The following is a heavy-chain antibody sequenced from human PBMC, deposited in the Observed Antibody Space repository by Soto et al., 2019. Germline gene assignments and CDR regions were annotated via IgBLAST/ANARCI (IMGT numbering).Heavy chain of an antibody. D-gene: IGHD3-9*01. CDR1: GDSVSSNSSA. Sequence: SQTLSLPCAISGDSVSSNSSACNFIRQSPSRGLEWLGRTYYRSKWYNDYAVSVKSRITINPDTSKNQFSLQLNSVTPEDTAVYYCAREDGYYDILTGYPYYYYGMDVWGQGTTVTVSS. CDR2: TYYRSKWYN. J-gene: IGHJ6*02. V-gene: IGHV6-1*01. CDR3: AREDGYYDILTGYPYYYYGMDV.